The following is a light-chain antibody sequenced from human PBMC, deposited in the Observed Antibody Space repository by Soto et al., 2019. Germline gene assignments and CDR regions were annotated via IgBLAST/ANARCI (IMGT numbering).Light chain of an antibody. CDR3: QQRSNWPPWT. Sequence: ENVLTQSPGTLSLSPGERGTRACRASQSVSSSYLAWYQQKPGQAPRLLIYGASSRATGIPDRFSGSGSGTDFTLTISRLEPEDFAVYYCQQRSNWPPWTFGQGTKVDIK. V-gene: IGKV3D-20*02. J-gene: IGKJ1*01. CDR2: GAS. CDR1: QSVSSSY.